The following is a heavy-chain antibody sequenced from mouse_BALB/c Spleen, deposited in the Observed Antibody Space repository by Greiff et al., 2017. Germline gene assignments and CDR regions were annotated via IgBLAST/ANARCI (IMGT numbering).Heavy chain of an antibody. Sequence: DVKLVESGGGLVQPGGSRKLSCAASGFTFSSFGMHWVRQAPEKGLEWVAYISSGSSTIYYADTVKGRFTISRDNPKNTLFLQMTSLRSEDTAMYYCARLGLGRDAMDYWGQGTSVTVSS. V-gene: IGHV5-17*02. CDR1: GFTFSSFG. D-gene: IGHD3-3*01. CDR2: ISSGSSTI. J-gene: IGHJ4*01. CDR3: ARLGLGRDAMDY.